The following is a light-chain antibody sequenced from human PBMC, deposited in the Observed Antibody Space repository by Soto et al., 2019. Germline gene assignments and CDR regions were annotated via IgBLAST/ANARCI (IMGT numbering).Light chain of an antibody. V-gene: IGLV2-14*01. Sequence: QSALTQPASVSGSPGQSITISCTGTSSDVGGYNYVSWYQQHPGKAPKLMSYEVSNRPSGVSNRFSGSKSGNTASLIISGLQAEDEADYYCSSFTSSSTEVFGGGTKLTVL. J-gene: IGLJ3*02. CDR2: EVS. CDR3: SSFTSSSTEV. CDR1: SSDVGGYNY.